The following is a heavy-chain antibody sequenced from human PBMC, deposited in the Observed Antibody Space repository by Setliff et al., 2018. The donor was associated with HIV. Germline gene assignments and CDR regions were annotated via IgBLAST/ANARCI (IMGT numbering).Heavy chain of an antibody. CDR3: APGEGVASTSYHD. J-gene: IGHJ4*01. V-gene: IGHV4-61*10. CDR2: IHHTGST. Sequence: PSETLSLTCSVSGGSINRGTYYWTWIRQSAGKGLEWIGFIHHTGSTVSNPTLKSRVTILMDLSRNQLSLHLASVTTADTAVYCCAPGEGVASTSYHDWGQGTQVTVSS. CDR1: GGSINRGTYY. D-gene: IGHD3-3*01.